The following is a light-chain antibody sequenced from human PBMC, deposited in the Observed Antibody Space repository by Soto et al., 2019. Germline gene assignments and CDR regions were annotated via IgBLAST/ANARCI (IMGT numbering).Light chain of an antibody. Sequence: DIQMTQSPSTLSASVWERVTITCRASQSISTWLAWYQQKPGKAPKLLIYKTSTLESGVPSRFSGSGSGTEFTLTISSLQPDDFATYYCQHYNTYSQTFGQGTKVDIK. CDR1: QSISTW. CDR3: QHYNTYSQT. CDR2: KTS. V-gene: IGKV1-5*03. J-gene: IGKJ1*01.